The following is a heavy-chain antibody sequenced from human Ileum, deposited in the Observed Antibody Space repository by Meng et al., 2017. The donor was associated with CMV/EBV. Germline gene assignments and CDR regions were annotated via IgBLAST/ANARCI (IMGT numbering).Heavy chain of an antibody. Sequence: GESLKISCAASGFTFSDYAMHWVRQAPGKGLEWVAFIRYDGSNKYYADSVKGRFTISRDNAEKSLYLQMNSLRVEDTAVYYCARAEGGWPPGGFDPWGQGTLVTVSS. CDR2: IRYDGSNK. J-gene: IGHJ5*02. CDR3: ARAEGGWPPGGFDP. V-gene: IGHV3-30*02. D-gene: IGHD6-19*01. CDR1: GFTFSDYA.